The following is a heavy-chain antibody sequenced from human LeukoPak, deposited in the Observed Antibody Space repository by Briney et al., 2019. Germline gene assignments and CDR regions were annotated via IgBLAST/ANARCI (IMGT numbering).Heavy chain of an antibody. CDR1: GFTFSSYA. CDR3: AKCHRGYYYDSSGYLNYYFDY. V-gene: IGHV3-23*01. D-gene: IGHD3-22*01. J-gene: IGHJ4*02. CDR2: ISGSGGST. Sequence: PGGSLRLSCAASGFTFSSYAMSWVRQARGKWLEWVSAISGSGGSTYCADSVKGRFTISRDNSKNTLCLQMNSLRAEDTAVYYCAKCHRGYYYDSSGYLNYYFDYWGQGTLVTVSS.